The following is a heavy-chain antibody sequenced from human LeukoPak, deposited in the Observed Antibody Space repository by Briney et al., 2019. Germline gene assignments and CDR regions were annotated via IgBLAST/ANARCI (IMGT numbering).Heavy chain of an antibody. CDR2: IYPGDSDT. D-gene: IGHD5-24*01. CDR3: ARSVEIEAVFFDY. CDR1: GYSFTSYW. Sequence: GESLKISCKGSGYSFTSYWIGWVRQMRGKGLEWMGIIYPGDSDTRYSPSFQGQVTISADKSISTAYLQWSSLKASDTAMYYCARSVEIEAVFFDYWGQGTLVTVSS. J-gene: IGHJ4*02. V-gene: IGHV5-51*01.